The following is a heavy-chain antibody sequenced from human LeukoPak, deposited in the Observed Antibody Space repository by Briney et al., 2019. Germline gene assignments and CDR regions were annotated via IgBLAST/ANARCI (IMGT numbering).Heavy chain of an antibody. Sequence: PSETLSLTCTVSGGSISSSSYYWGWIRQPPGKGLEWIGSIYYSGSTYYNQSLKSRVTISVDTSKNQFSLKLSSVTAADTAVYCCARDWSDYYGSGSYSCFGYWGQGTLVTVSS. J-gene: IGHJ4*02. V-gene: IGHV4-39*07. CDR3: ARDWSDYYGSGSYSCFGY. CDR2: IYYSGST. D-gene: IGHD3-10*01. CDR1: GGSISSSSYY.